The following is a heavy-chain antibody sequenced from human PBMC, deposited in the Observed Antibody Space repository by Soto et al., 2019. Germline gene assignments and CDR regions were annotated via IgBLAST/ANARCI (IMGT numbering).Heavy chain of an antibody. CDR1: GYTFTSYD. CDR2: MNPNSGNT. D-gene: IGHD3-10*01. V-gene: IGHV1-8*01. Sequence: ASVKVSCKASGYTFTSYDINWVRQATGQGLEWMGWMNPNSGNTSYAQKFQGRVTMTRNTSISTAYMELSSLRSEDTAVYYCARGRGVLLWFGESTNWFDPWGQGTLVTVSS. J-gene: IGHJ5*02. CDR3: ARGRGVLLWFGESTNWFDP.